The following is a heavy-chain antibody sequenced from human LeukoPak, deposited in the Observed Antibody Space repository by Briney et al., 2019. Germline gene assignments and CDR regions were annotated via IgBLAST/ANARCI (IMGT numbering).Heavy chain of an antibody. V-gene: IGHV1-3*01. Sequence: VKVSCKASGYTFTSYAMHWVRQAPGQRLEWMGWINAGNSNTKYSQKFQGRVTITRDTSASTAYMELSSLRSEDTAVYYCARSSYGDYGFDYWGQGTLVTVSS. CDR2: INAGNSNT. CDR3: ARSSYGDYGFDY. D-gene: IGHD4-17*01. CDR1: GYTFTSYA. J-gene: IGHJ4*02.